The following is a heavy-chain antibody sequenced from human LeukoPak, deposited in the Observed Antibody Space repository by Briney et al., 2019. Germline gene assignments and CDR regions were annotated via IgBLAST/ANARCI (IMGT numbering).Heavy chain of an antibody. CDR3: ARDREDIVVVVAATAFDY. CDR2: IIPIFGTA. J-gene: IGHJ4*02. CDR1: GGTFSSYA. V-gene: IGHV1-69*01. D-gene: IGHD2-15*01. Sequence: GASVKVSCKASGGTFSSYAISWVRQAPGQGLEWMGGIIPIFGTANYAQKFQGRVTITADESTSTAYMELRSLRSDDTAVYYCARDREDIVVVVAATAFDYWGQGTLVTVSS.